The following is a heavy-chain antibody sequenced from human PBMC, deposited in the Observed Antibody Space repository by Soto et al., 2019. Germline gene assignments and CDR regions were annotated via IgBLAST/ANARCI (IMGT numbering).Heavy chain of an antibody. Sequence: QVQLQESGPGLVKPSETLSLTCTVSGDSINSDYYYWSWIRQPPGKGLEWIGYISNSGKTYYSPSLRSRVAMSIDTSKNQFSLKLSSVTAADTAVYHCAREWGDCGDVSCYLPFFDFWGQGTLVTVS. CDR3: AREWGDCGDVSCYLPFFDF. D-gene: IGHD2-21*01. V-gene: IGHV4-30-4*01. CDR1: GDSINSDYYY. J-gene: IGHJ4*02. CDR2: ISNSGKT.